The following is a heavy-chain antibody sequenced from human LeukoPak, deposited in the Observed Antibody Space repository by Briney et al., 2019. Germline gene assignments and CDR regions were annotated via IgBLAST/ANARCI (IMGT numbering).Heavy chain of an antibody. J-gene: IGHJ4*02. CDR3: ARDHSSSGGGLDY. V-gene: IGHV3-21*01. Sequence: GGSLRLSCAASGFTFSSYSMNWVRQAPGKGLEWVSSISSSSSYIYYADSVKGRFTISRDNAKNSLYLQMNSLRAEDTAVYYCARDHSSSGGGLDYWGQGTLVTVSS. CDR2: ISSSSSYI. CDR1: GFTFSSYS. D-gene: IGHD6-6*01.